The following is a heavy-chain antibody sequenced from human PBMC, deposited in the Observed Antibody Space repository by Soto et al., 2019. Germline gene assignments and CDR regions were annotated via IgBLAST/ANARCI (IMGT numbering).Heavy chain of an antibody. D-gene: IGHD1-26*01. J-gene: IGHJ4*02. Sequence: GGSLRLSCAASGFTFSSYAMKWVRQAPGKGLEWVSLIGESGTPTYYADSVKGRFTISRDNAKNTLYLQMNSLRAEDTAVYYCVRGTTGSYHVLFDYWGQGTLVTGS. CDR1: GFTFSSYA. CDR3: VRGTTGSYHVLFDY. V-gene: IGHV3-21*01. CDR2: IGESGTPT.